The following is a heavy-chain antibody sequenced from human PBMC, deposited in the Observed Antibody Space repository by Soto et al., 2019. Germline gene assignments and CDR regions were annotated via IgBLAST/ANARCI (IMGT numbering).Heavy chain of an antibody. CDR3: GSTGELMVRGKYFDY. Sequence: QVQLQESGPGLVKPSQTLSLTCTVSGGSISSGGYYWSWIRQHPGKGLEWIGYIYYSGSTYYNPSFKSRVTIQVNTSKTRFSLKLSSGTAADTPVYYCGSTGELMVRGKYFDYWGRETLVTVSS. CDR2: IYYSGST. J-gene: IGHJ4*02. V-gene: IGHV4-31*03. D-gene: IGHD3-10*01. CDR1: GGSISSGGYY.